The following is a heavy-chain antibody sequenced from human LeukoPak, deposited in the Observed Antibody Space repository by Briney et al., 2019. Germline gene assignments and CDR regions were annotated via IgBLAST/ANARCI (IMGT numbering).Heavy chain of an antibody. J-gene: IGHJ6*02. D-gene: IGHD6-13*01. Sequence: SVKVSCKASGGTFSSYAISWVRQAPGQGLEWMGGIIPIFGTANYAQKIQGRVTITADEFTSTAYMELSSLRSEDTAVYYCARGVSIAAAGTVGYYYYGMDVWGQGTTVTVSS. CDR2: IIPIFGTA. CDR3: ARGVSIAAAGTVGYYYYGMDV. CDR1: GGTFSSYA. V-gene: IGHV1-69*13.